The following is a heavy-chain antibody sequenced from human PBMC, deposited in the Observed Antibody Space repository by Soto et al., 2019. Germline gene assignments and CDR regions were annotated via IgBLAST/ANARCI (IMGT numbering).Heavy chain of an antibody. CDR3: ARVGVGLAAPRVWPY. J-gene: IGHJ4*02. CDR1: GYTFTCYG. D-gene: IGHD6-13*01. CDR2: INPYNGNT. V-gene: IGHV1-18*01. Sequence: GASVKVSCKASGYTFTCYGISWVRQAPGQGLEWMAWINPYNGNTKYAEKFLGRVTVTTDTSTATAYMEVRSLTSDDTAVFYCARVGVGLAAPRVWPYWGQGTPVTVSS.